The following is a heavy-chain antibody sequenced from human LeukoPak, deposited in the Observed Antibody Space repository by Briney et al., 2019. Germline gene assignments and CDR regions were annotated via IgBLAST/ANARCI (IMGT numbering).Heavy chain of an antibody. CDR1: GYTFTGYY. CDR2: INPNSGGT. V-gene: IGHV1-2*02. J-gene: IGHJ4*02. D-gene: IGHD6-19*01. Sequence: ASVKVSCKASGYTFTGYYMHWVRQAPGQGLEWMGWINPNSGGTNYAQKFQGRVTITADESTSTAYMELSSLRSEATAVYYCARYYSGWYYFDYWGQGTLVTVSS. CDR3: ARYYSGWYYFDY.